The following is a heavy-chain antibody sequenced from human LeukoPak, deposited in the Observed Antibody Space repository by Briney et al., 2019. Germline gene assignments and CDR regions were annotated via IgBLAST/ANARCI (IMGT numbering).Heavy chain of an antibody. D-gene: IGHD2-15*01. CDR2: INPSGGST. V-gene: IGHV1-46*01. CDR3: AISGGLNPGGY. CDR1: GYTFTSYY. J-gene: IGHJ4*02. Sequence: ASVKVSCKASGYTFTSYYMHWVRQAPGQGLEWMGIINPSGGSTSYAQKFQGRVTMTRDTSTSTVYMELSSLRSDDTAVYYCAISGGLNPGGYWGQGTLVTVSS.